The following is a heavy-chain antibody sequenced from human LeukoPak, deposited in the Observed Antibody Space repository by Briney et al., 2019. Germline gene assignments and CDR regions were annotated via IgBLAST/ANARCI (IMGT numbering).Heavy chain of an antibody. Sequence: PSETLSLTCTVSGGSISSSSYYWGWIRQPPGKGLEWIGSIYYSGSTNYNPSLKSRVTISVDTSKNQFSLKLSSVTAADTAVYYCASSDLYSSSWYYFDYWGQGTLVTVSS. J-gene: IGHJ4*02. CDR3: ASSDLYSSSWYYFDY. CDR1: GGSISSSSYY. D-gene: IGHD6-13*01. CDR2: IYYSGST. V-gene: IGHV4-39*07.